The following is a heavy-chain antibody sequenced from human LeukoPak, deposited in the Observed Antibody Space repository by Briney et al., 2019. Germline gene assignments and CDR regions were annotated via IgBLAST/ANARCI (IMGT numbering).Heavy chain of an antibody. J-gene: IGHJ4*02. Sequence: ASVKVSCKASGYTFNKFGISWVRQAPGQGLEWMGWSSGYSGNTNYAQEPQGRLTMTTDNSTTTAYMDLRSLTSDDTAVYYCVRVGATYGDPLEFDYWGQGTLVTVSS. CDR3: VRVGATYGDPLEFDY. CDR2: SSGYSGNT. CDR1: GYTFNKFG. V-gene: IGHV1-18*01. D-gene: IGHD4-17*01.